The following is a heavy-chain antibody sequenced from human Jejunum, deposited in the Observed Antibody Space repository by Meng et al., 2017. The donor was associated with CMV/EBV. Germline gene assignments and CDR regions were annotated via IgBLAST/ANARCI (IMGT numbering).Heavy chain of an antibody. V-gene: IGHV3-23*01. CDR2: IRGSDDKT. Sequence: ASGFTVSSFAMTWVRQAPGKGLEWVSTIRGSDDKTYYSDSVKGRFTISRDNSKNTLYLQMNSLRAEDAAVYYCAKSLVDTAMDLDYWGQGMLVTVSS. CDR1: GFTVSSFA. J-gene: IGHJ4*02. CDR3: AKSLVDTAMDLDY. D-gene: IGHD5-18*01.